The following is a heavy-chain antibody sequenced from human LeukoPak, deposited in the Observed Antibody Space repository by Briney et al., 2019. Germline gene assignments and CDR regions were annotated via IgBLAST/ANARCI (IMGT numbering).Heavy chain of an antibody. CDR2: IWYGGSNK. V-gene: IGHV3-33*01. D-gene: IGHD4-17*01. J-gene: IGHJ6*02. CDR3: ARTVTNSGTYYYYGMDV. CDR1: GFTFSSYG. Sequence: GGSLRLSCAASGFTFSSYGMHWVRQAPGKGLEWVAVIWYGGSNKYYADSVKGRFTISRDNSKNTLYLQMNSLRAEDTAVYYCARTVTNSGTYYYYGMDVWGQGTTVTVSS.